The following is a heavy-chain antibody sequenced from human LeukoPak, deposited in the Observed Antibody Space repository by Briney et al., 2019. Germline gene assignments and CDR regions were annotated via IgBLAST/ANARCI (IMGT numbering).Heavy chain of an antibody. CDR1: GGSISSSSYY. CDR3: ARGRGYNWNYSHYFDY. D-gene: IGHD1-7*01. Sequence: KPSETLSLTCTVSGGSISSSSYYWGWIRQPPGKGLEWIGSIYYSASTYYNPSLKSRVTISVDTTKNQFSLKLSSVTAADTAVYYCARGRGYNWNYSHYFDYWGQGTLVTVSS. J-gene: IGHJ4*02. V-gene: IGHV4-39*01. CDR2: IYYSAST.